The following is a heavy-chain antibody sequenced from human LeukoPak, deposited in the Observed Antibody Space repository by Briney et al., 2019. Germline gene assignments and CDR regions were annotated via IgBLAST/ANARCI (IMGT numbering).Heavy chain of an antibody. CDR2: IHYSGNS. CDR1: GDTVSGFY. Sequence: SETVSLTCSVSGDTVSGFYWNWIRQSPGTGLEWIGNIHYSGNSNYNPSLKSRVTMSIDTSRNQFFLKLNSVTAADTAVYYCVLAPNSNWFDFWGQGTQVTVSS. D-gene: IGHD2-8*01. J-gene: IGHJ5*01. CDR3: VLAPNSNWFDF. V-gene: IGHV4-59*08.